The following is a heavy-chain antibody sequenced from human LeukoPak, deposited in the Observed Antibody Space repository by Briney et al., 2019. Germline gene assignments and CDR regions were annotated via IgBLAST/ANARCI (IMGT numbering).Heavy chain of an antibody. CDR1: VGTFSSYA. CDR3: ARDRGFIVVVSAALNWFDP. J-gene: IGHJ5*02. CDR2: IIPIFGTA. Sequence: SVKVSCKASVGTFSSYAISWVRQAPGQGLEWMGRIIPIFGTANYAQKFQGRVTMTRDTSTSTVYMELSRLRSDDTAVYYCARDRGFIVVVSAALNWFDPWGEGTLVTVSS. D-gene: IGHD2-2*01. V-gene: IGHV1-69*05.